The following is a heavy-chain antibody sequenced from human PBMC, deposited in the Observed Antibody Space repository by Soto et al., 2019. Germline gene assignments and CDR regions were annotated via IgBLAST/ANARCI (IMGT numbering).Heavy chain of an antibody. J-gene: IGHJ4*02. CDR1: GFTFTNYW. Sequence: EVQLVESGGGLVQPGGSLRLSCATSGFTFTNYWMHWVRQVPGKGLQWLSRINSDGSIIDYADSVKDRCTISRDNAKNTLDLQMDSLRAEDTAVFYCGRDRGGNYYGGFDYWGQGTLVTVSS. V-gene: IGHV3-74*01. CDR3: GRDRGGNYYGGFDY. CDR2: INSDGSII. D-gene: IGHD1-26*01.